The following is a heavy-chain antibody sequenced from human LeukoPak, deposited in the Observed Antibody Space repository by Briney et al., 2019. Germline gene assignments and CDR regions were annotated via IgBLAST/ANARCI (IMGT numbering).Heavy chain of an antibody. D-gene: IGHD3-10*02. V-gene: IGHV3-11*06. J-gene: IGHJ6*04. CDR1: GFTFSDSY. Sequence: GGSLRLSCAASGFTFSDSYMTWVRQAPGKGVEWVAYISGSGHDINYADSVKGRFTISRDNAKNSLYLQMNSLRAEDTAVYYCAELGITMIGGVWGKGTTVTISS. CDR2: ISGSGHDI. CDR3: AELGITMIGGV.